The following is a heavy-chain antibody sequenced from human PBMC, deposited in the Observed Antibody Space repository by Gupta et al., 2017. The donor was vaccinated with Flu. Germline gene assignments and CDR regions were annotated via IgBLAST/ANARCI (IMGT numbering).Heavy chain of an antibody. V-gene: IGHV4-34*01. Sequence: QVQLQQWGAGLLKPSETLSLTCAVYGGSFSGYYWSWIRQPPGKGLEWIGEINHSGSTNYNPSLKSRVTISVDTSKTQFSLKLSSVTAADTAVYYCARVGGPVTSPRFFDYWGQGTLVTVSS. J-gene: IGHJ4*02. CDR3: ARVGGPVTSPRFFDY. CDR1: GGSFSGYY. D-gene: IGHD4-17*01. CDR2: INHSGST.